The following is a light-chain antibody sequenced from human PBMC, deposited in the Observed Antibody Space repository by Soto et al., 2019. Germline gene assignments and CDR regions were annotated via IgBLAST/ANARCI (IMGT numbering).Light chain of an antibody. CDR1: QSVSSSY. J-gene: IGKJ4*01. CDR2: GAS. CDR3: QQYGSPLT. V-gene: IGKV3-20*01. Sequence: EIVLTQSPGTLSLSPGERATLSCRASQSVSSSYLAWYQRKPGQAPRLLIYGASSRATGIPDRFSGSGSGTDFTLTISRLEPEDFAVYYCQQYGSPLTFGGGTKVDIK.